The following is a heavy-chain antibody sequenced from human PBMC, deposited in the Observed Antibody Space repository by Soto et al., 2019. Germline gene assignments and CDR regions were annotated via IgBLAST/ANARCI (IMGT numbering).Heavy chain of an antibody. CDR3: ARDLTGTTGNYYYYGMDV. CDR1: GDSVSSNSAA. J-gene: IGHJ6*02. V-gene: IGHV6-1*01. CDR2: TYYRSKWYN. Sequence: PSQTLSLTCAISGDSVSSNSAAWNWIRQSPSRGLEWLGRTYYRSKWYNDYAVSVESRITINPDTSKNQFSLQLNSVTPEDTAVYYCARDLTGTTGNYYYYGMDVWGQGTTVTVSS. D-gene: IGHD1-1*01.